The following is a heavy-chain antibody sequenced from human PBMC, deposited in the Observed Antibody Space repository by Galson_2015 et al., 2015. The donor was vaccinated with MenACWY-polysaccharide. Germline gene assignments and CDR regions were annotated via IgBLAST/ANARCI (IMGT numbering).Heavy chain of an antibody. CDR2: ISATGGST. D-gene: IGHD3-3*01. J-gene: IGHJ4*02. CDR1: GFTFSGYY. CDR3: AKDPTKKDDLWSGSYGPRDY. V-gene: IGHV3-23*01. Sequence: SLRLSCAASGFTFSGYYMSWVRQAPGKGLEWVSAISATGGSTCYADSVKGRFTISRDNSKNTLYLQMNSLRAEDTAVYYCAKDPTKKDDLWSGSYGPRDYWGQGALVTVSS.